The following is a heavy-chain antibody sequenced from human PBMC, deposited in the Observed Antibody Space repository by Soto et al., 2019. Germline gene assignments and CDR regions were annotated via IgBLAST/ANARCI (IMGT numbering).Heavy chain of an antibody. V-gene: IGHV1-2*04. J-gene: IGHJ3*02. Sequence: SVNVSCKASGYTFTGYYMHWARQAPGQALEWMGWINPNSGGTNYAQKCQGWVTMTRDTSISTAYMELSRLRSDDTAVYYCARGGGYYDRSGNDAFDIWGQGTMVT. CDR2: INPNSGGT. D-gene: IGHD3-22*01. CDR1: GYTFTGYY. CDR3: ARGGGYYDRSGNDAFDI.